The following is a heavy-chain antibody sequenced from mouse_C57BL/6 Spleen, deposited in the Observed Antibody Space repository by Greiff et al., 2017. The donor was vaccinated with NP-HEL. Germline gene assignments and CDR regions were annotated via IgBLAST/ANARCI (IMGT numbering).Heavy chain of an antibody. CDR1: GYAFSSSW. D-gene: IGHD2-12*01. CDR2: IYPGDGDT. V-gene: IGHV1-82*01. J-gene: IGHJ2*01. Sequence: VQLQESGPELVKPGASVKISCKASGYAFSSSWMNWVKQRPGKGLEWIGRIYPGDGDTNYNGKFKGKATLTADKSSSTAYMQLSSRTSEDSAVYFCASTRDYFGYWGQGTTLTVSS. CDR3: ASTRDYFGY.